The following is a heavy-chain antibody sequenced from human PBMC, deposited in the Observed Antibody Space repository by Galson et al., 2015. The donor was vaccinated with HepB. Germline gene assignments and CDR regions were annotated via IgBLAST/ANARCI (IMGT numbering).Heavy chain of an antibody. V-gene: IGHV2-5*02. D-gene: IGHD5/OR15-5a*01. CDR2: VSWDDDK. J-gene: IGHJ2*01. CDR3: AHRRISRVKVSDMDWYLDF. Sequence: PALVKPTQTLTLTCTFSGFSLSTSGAAVGWIRQPPGKALEWLALVSWDDDKRYSPSLKNRVTITKDTSKNQVVLAMTNMDPVDTATYYCAHRRISRVKVSDMDWYLDFWGRGTLVTVSS. CDR1: GFSLSTSGAA.